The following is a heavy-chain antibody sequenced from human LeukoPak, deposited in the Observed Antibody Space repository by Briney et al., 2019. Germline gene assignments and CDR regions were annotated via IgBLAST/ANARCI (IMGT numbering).Heavy chain of an antibody. CDR1: GASFNSGTYY. D-gene: IGHD6-13*01. J-gene: IGHJ4*02. CDR3: AMAPCGPYSSTWKSPFDY. Sequence: SESESLTCTVSGASFNSGTYYWGWIRQPPGKGLEWIGTIYYSGNTNYNPSLNSRVTISVDTSKNQFSLKLTSVSAADTAVYYCAMAPCGPYSSTWKSPFDYLGQGTMVIVSS. CDR2: IYYSGNT. V-gene: IGHV4-39*01.